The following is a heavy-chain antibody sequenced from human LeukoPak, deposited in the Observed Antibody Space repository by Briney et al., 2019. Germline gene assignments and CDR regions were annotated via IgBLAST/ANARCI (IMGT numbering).Heavy chain of an antibody. Sequence: SETLSLTCAVNGGPFSDYYWSWIRQPPGKGLEWIGEIHHSGSTNYNPSLKSRVTISVDTSKNQFSLKLSSVTAADTAVYYCARGGGGYCSSTSCYSTDAFDIWGQGTMVTVSS. CDR2: IHHSGST. V-gene: IGHV4-34*01. CDR1: GGPFSDYY. CDR3: ARGGGGYCSSTSCYSTDAFDI. D-gene: IGHD2-2*01. J-gene: IGHJ3*02.